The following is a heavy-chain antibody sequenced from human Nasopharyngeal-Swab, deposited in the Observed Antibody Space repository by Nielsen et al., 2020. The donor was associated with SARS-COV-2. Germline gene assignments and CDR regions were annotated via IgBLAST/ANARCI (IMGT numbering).Heavy chain of an antibody. CDR3: ARAGHITFFGVVTAFDY. D-gene: IGHD3-3*01. CDR1: GGSISGGHW. Sequence: SETLSLTCAVSGGSISGGHWWSWVRQPPGKGLEWIGYIYYSGSTYYNPSLKSRVTISVDTSKNQFSLKLSSVTAADTAVYYCARAGHITFFGVVTAFDYWGQGTLVTVSS. V-gene: IGHV4-30-4*01. J-gene: IGHJ4*02. CDR2: IYYSGST.